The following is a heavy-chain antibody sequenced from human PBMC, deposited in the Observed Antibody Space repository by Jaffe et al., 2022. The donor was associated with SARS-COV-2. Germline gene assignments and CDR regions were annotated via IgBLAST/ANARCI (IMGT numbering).Heavy chain of an antibody. J-gene: IGHJ4*02. CDR1: GYSFTSYW. Sequence: EVQLVQSGAEVKKPGESLKISCKGSGYSFTSYWIGWVRQMPGKGLEWMGIIYPGDSDTRYSPSFQGQVTISADKSISTAYLQWSSLKASDTAMYYCATRGIAVAGTDGEMDPFDYWGQGTLVTVSS. V-gene: IGHV5-51*01. CDR3: ATRGIAVAGTDGEMDPFDY. CDR2: IYPGDSDT. D-gene: IGHD6-19*01.